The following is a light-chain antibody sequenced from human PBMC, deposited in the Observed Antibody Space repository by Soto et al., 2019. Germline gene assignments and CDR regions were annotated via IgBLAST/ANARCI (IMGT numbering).Light chain of an antibody. J-gene: IGLJ2*01. Sequence: QSVLTQVASVSGSPGQSITISCTGTSSDVGGYDYVSWYQQHPGKAPKLMIYNVNYRPSGVSDRFSGSKSGDTASLTISGLQAEDEANYYCSSYTTTNTVVFGGGTKLTVL. CDR1: SSDVGGYDY. V-gene: IGLV2-14*03. CDR3: SSYTTTNTVV. CDR2: NVN.